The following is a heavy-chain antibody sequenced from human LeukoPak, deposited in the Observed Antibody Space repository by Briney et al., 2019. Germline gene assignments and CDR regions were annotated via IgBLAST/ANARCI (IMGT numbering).Heavy chain of an antibody. CDR1: GFTFSSSA. CDR3: AKGGSYAPLDY. V-gene: IGHV3-23*01. CDR2: ISDSGGDS. Sequence: GGSLRLSCTASGFTFSSSAMPWVRQAPGKGLEWVSAISDSGGDSIYTDSVKDRFTISRDNSKNTLYLQMSSLRAEDTALYYCAKGGSYAPLDYWGQGTLVTVSS. J-gene: IGHJ4*02. D-gene: IGHD1-26*01.